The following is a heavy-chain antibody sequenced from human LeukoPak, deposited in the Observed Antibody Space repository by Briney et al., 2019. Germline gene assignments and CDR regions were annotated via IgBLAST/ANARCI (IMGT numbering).Heavy chain of an antibody. J-gene: IGHJ4*02. D-gene: IGHD4-17*01. Sequence: ASVKVSCKASGGTFSSYAISWVRQAPGQGLEWMGRIIPIFGTADYAQKFQGRVTITTDESTSTAYMELSSLRSEDTAVYYCARESGNPTVTTVWGNLAWGQGTLVTVSS. CDR3: ARESGNPTVTTVWGNLA. CDR1: GGTFSSYA. CDR2: IIPIFGTA. V-gene: IGHV1-69*05.